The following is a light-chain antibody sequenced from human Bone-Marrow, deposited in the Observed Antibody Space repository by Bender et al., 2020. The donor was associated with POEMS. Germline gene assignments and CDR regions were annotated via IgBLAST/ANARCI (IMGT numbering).Light chain of an antibody. CDR2: DVS. J-gene: IGLJ3*02. CDR1: SSDVGGYNY. V-gene: IGLV2-14*01. CDR3: CSYAGSYTGV. Sequence: QSALTQPASVSGSPGQSITISCTGTSSDVGGYNYVSWYQQHPGKAPTLMIYDVSNRPSGVSNRFSGSKSGNTASLTISGLQAEDEADYYCCSYAGSYTGVFGGGTKLTVL.